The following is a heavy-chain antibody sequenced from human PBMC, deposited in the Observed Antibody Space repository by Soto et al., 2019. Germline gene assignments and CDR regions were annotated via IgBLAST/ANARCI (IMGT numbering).Heavy chain of an antibody. J-gene: IGHJ4*02. V-gene: IGHV3-30-3*01. CDR2: ISFDGSNK. Sequence: GSLRLSCAASGFTFSSYAMKWVRQAPGKGLEWVAVISFDGSNKYYADSVKGRFTISRDNSKNTLYLQMNSLRAEDTAVYFCARGPSSLTRFDYWGQGTLVTVSS. CDR1: GFTFSSYA. CDR3: ARGPSSLTRFDY. D-gene: IGHD2-2*01.